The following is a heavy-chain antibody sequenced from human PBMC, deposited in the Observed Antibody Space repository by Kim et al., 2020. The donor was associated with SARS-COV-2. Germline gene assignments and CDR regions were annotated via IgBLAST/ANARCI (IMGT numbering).Heavy chain of an antibody. D-gene: IGHD3-3*01. CDR3: ARALLIFGVVEGYYFDY. Sequence: ASVKVSCKASGYTFTSYYMHWVRQAPGQGLEWMGIINPSGGSTSYAQKFQGRVTMTRDTSTSTVYMELSSLRSEDTAVYYCARALLIFGVVEGYYFDYWGQGTLVTVSS. V-gene: IGHV1-46*01. J-gene: IGHJ4*02. CDR1: GYTFTSYY. CDR2: INPSGGST.